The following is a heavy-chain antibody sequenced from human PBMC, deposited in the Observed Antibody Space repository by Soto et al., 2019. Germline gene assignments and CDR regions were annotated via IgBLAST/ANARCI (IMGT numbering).Heavy chain of an antibody. D-gene: IGHD3-3*02. CDR1: GGSISSGGYS. Sequence: QVQLQESGPGLVKPSQTLSLTCTVSGGSISSGGYSWTWIRQHPGKGLEWIGYIYYSGSTYYKPSLKSRLTISVDTSKNHLSLKLSSVTAADTAVYYCAGALTWHPGAFDIWGQGTTVTVSS. V-gene: IGHV4-31*03. J-gene: IGHJ3*02. CDR2: IYYSGST. CDR3: AGALTWHPGAFDI.